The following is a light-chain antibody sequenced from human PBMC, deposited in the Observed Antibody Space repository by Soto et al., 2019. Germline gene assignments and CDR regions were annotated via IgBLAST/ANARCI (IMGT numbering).Light chain of an antibody. V-gene: IGKV1-5*01. CDR1: QSLSSW. CDR2: DAS. CDR3: HQYQSYS. Sequence: IQMSQSPSTLSASVGDRVTITCRASQSLSSWLAWYQQKPGRAPKLLIYDASSLQSGVPSRFSGSGSGTDFTLTISSLQPDDFATYYCHQYQSYSFGQGTKVDIK. J-gene: IGKJ1*01.